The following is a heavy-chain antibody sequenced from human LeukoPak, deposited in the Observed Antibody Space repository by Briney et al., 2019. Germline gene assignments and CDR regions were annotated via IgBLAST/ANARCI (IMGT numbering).Heavy chain of an antibody. V-gene: IGHV3-53*01. CDR3: ARVGDHFHWYLDL. Sequence: GGSLRLSCAASGLTVSTTYINSVRQAPGKGLEWVSILYSGSSTYYADSVEGRFTISRDSSKNTPFLQMNDLRAEDTAVYYCARVGDHFHWYLDLWGRGTLVTVSS. D-gene: IGHD3-3*02. CDR2: LYSGSST. CDR1: GLTVSTTY. J-gene: IGHJ2*01.